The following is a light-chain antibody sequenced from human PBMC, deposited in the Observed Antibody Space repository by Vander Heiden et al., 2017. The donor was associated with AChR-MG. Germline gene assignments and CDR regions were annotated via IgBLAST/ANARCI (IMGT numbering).Light chain of an antibody. CDR3: GTWDSSLSAGV. CDR2: DNN. J-gene: IGLJ3*02. CDR1: SSNIGNNF. Sequence: QPVLTPPPPVSAAPAQKVTISRSGSSSNIGNNFISWYQQLPGTVPKLLIYDNNKRPSGIPDRFSGSKSGTSATLAITGLQTGDEADYYCGTWDSSLSAGVFGGGTKLTVL. V-gene: IGLV1-51*01.